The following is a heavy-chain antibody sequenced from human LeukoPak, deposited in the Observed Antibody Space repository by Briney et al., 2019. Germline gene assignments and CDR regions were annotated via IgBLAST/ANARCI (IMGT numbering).Heavy chain of an antibody. CDR2: ISGSGGST. CDR1: GFTFSSYA. CDR3: AKDSDGFGEFLDY. V-gene: IGHV3-23*01. Sequence: GGPLRLSCAASGFTFSSYAMSWLRQAPGKGLEWVSAISGSGGSTYYADSVKGRFTISRDNYKNTLYLQMNSLRAEDTAVYYCAKDSDGFGEFLDYWGQGTLVTVSS. J-gene: IGHJ4*02. D-gene: IGHD3-10*01.